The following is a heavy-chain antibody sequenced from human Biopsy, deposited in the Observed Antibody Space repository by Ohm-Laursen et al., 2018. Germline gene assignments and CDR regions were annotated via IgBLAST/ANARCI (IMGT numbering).Heavy chain of an antibody. CDR2: ISSSGSFI. J-gene: IGHJ6*02. V-gene: IGHV3-21*01. Sequence: GSLRLSCTASGFTFSPYSMNWVRQAPGQGLEWVSSISSSGSFIYFADSVKGRFTISRDNARNSLYLQMNSLRAEDTAVYYCGRGRTAAPGYYGMDVWGQGTTVTASS. CDR3: GRGRTAAPGYYGMDV. CDR1: GFTFSPYS. D-gene: IGHD1-1*01.